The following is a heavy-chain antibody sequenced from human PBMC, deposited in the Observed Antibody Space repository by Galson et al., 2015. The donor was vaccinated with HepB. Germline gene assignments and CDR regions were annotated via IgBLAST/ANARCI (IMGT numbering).Heavy chain of an antibody. J-gene: IGHJ6*02. CDR3: ANIMVRGALGGYYGMDV. CDR2: IIPMFNTT. CDR1: GGTFSSYA. D-gene: IGHD3-10*01. Sequence: SVKVSCKASGGTFSSYAISWVRQAPGQGLEWMGGIIPMFNTTNYAQKFQGRVTITADESTSTAYMELNNLRPEDTAVYYCANIMVRGALGGYYGMDVWGQGTSVTVSS. V-gene: IGHV1-69*13.